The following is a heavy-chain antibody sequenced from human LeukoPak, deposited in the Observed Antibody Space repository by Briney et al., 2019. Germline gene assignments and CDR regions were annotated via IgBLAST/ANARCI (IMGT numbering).Heavy chain of an antibody. D-gene: IGHD3-9*01. V-gene: IGHV3-7*04. CDR1: GFSFSSYW. CDR3: ARDRLDYDILTGRYYYFDY. J-gene: IGHJ4*02. CDR2: IKQDGSEK. Sequence: GGSLRLSCAVSGFSFSSYWMSWVRQAPGKGLEWVANIKQDGSEKYYVDSVKGRFTISRGNAKNSLYLQMNSLRAEDTAVYYCARDRLDYDILTGRYYYFDYWGQGTLVTVSS.